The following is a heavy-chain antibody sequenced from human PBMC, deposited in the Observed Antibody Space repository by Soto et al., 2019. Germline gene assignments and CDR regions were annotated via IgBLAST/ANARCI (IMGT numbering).Heavy chain of an antibody. CDR3: ARDPVTMVRGVITTNWFDP. CDR2: IYYSGST. J-gene: IGHJ5*02. Sequence: QVQLQESGPGLVKPSQTLSLTCTVSGGSISSGGYYWSWIRQHPGKGMEWIGYIYYSGSTYYNPSLKSRVTISVDTSKNQFSLKLSSVTAADTAVYYCARDPVTMVRGVITTNWFDPWGQGTLVTVSS. V-gene: IGHV4-31*03. D-gene: IGHD3-10*01. CDR1: GGSISSGGYY.